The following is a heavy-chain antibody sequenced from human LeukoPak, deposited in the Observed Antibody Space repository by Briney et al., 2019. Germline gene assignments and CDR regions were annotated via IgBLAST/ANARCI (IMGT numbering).Heavy chain of an antibody. D-gene: IGHD3-22*01. CDR2: FSGGAT. J-gene: IGHJ4*02. CDR1: GFTFGSYA. Sequence: GGSLRLSCAASGFTFGSYAMSWVRQAPGKGLEWVSTFSGGATYYTDSVKGRFTLSRDNSKNTVYLQMNSLRAEDTAVYYCAKKPASSGYYPFDYWGQGTLVTVSS. V-gene: IGHV3-23*01. CDR3: AKKPASSGYYPFDY.